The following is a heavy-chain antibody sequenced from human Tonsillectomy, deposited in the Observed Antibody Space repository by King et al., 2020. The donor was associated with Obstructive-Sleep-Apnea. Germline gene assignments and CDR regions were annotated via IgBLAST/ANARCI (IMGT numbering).Heavy chain of an antibody. D-gene: IGHD1-1*01. V-gene: IGHV4-34*01. Sequence: VQLQQWGAGLLKPSETLSLTCAVYGGSLNNYYWSWIRQPPGKGLEWIGEINHSGSTSYNPSLKSRVTISVDTSKNQFSLKLSSVTAADTAVYYCARGLLERRFSERYYYYAMDVWGQGTTVTVSS. CDR3: ARGLLERRFSERYYYYAMDV. CDR2: INHSGST. CDR1: GGSLNNYY. J-gene: IGHJ6*02.